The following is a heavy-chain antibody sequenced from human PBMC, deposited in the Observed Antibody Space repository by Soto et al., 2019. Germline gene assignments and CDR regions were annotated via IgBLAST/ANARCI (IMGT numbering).Heavy chain of an antibody. Sequence: PSETLSLTCTVSGGSISSSSYYWGWIRQPPGKGLEWIGNVYYSGSTYYNPSLKSRVTISVDTSKNQFSLRLNSVTAADTAVYYCARDIVPDTFTAYFDYWGQGTLVTVSS. CDR2: VYYSGST. D-gene: IGHD2-2*01. J-gene: IGHJ4*02. CDR3: ARDIVPDTFTAYFDY. CDR1: GGSISSSSYY. V-gene: IGHV4-39*02.